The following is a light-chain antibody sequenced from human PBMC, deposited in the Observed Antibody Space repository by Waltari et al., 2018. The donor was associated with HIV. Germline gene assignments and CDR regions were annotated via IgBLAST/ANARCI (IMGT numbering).Light chain of an antibody. V-gene: IGKV3-15*01. CDR3: HHYKNWRET. CDR2: GTS. Sequence: EILMTQSPATLSVSPGERATLSCRASQSVNSNLAWFQQKPGQTPRLLIYGTSTRATDIPARFSGSGSGTEFTLTLSSLQSEDFAVYYCHHYKNWRETFGQGTKVEIK. CDR1: QSVNSN. J-gene: IGKJ1*01.